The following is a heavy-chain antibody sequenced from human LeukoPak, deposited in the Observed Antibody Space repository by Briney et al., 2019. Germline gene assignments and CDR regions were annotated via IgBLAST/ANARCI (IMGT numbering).Heavy chain of an antibody. V-gene: IGHV4-59*01. CDR3: ATMGGGYSYGVYYYYYMDV. CDR1: GGSISSYY. Sequence: KPSETLSLTCTVSGGSISSYYWSWIRQPPGKGLEWIGYIYYSGSTNYNPSLKSRVTISVDASKNQFSLNLSSVTAADTAVYYCATMGGGYSYGVYYYYYMDVWGKGTTVTVSS. J-gene: IGHJ6*03. CDR2: IYYSGST. D-gene: IGHD5-18*01.